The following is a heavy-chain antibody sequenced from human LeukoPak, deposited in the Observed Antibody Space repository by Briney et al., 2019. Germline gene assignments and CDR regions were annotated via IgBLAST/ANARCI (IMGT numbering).Heavy chain of an antibody. V-gene: IGHV4-39*07. CDR3: ARDRRPYYYMDV. CDR1: GGSIGSSSYY. J-gene: IGHJ6*03. CDR2: IYYSGST. Sequence: PSETLSLTCTVSGGSIGSSSYYWGWIRQPPGKGLEWIGSIYYSGSTYYNPSLKSRVTISVDTSKNQFSLKLSSVTAADTAVYYCARDRRPYYYMDVWGKGTTVTVSS.